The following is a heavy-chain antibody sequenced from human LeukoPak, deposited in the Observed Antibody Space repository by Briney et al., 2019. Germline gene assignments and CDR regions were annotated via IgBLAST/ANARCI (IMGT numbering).Heavy chain of an antibody. Sequence: GGSLRLSCAASGFTFSIYSMNWVRQAPGRGLEWVSHIGSSGNDIYYADSVKGRFTISRDNAKNSLYLQVNSLTDKDTAVYYCARGGQPHSFDIWGQGTMVTVSS. D-gene: IGHD2-2*01. J-gene: IGHJ3*02. V-gene: IGHV3-48*02. CDR1: GFTFSIYS. CDR3: ARGGQPHSFDI. CDR2: IGSSGNDI.